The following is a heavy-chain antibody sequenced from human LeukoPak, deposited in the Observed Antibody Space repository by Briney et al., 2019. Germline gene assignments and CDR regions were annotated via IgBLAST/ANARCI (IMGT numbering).Heavy chain of an antibody. J-gene: IGHJ4*02. CDR3: ARVYYYDSSGYSTPYYFDY. D-gene: IGHD3-22*01. Sequence: SETLSLTCTVSGGSISSHYWSWIRQPPGKGLEWIGYIYYSGSTNYNPSLKSRVTISVDTSKNQFSLKLSSVTAADTAVYYCARVYYYDSSGYSTPYYFDYWGQGTLVTVSS. CDR1: GGSISSHY. V-gene: IGHV4-59*11. CDR2: IYYSGST.